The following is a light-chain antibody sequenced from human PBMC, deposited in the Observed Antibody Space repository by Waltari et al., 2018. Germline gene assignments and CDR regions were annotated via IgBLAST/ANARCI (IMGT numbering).Light chain of an antibody. CDR2: DAS. Sequence: EIVLTQSPATLSLSQGESATLSCSASQSVYTYLSWYQQTPGQAPRLLIYDASNRATGIPARFVGSGSGTDFTLTISSLEPEDFAVYYCQERSNWPGGSFGGGTKVEIK. CDR3: QERSNWPGGS. V-gene: IGKV3-11*01. J-gene: IGKJ4*01. CDR1: QSVYTY.